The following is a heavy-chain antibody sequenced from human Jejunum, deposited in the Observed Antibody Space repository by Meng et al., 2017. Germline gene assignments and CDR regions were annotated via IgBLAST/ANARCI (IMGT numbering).Heavy chain of an antibody. CDR3: ARGPPAAS. V-gene: IGHV4-59*02. CDR2: IYNTGST. CDR1: GASVGGDY. J-gene: IGHJ5*02. Sequence: SETLSLTCTVSGASVGGDYWSWIRQPPGKGLVWIGYIYNTGSTNYDPSLKSRVTISIDTSKSQFSLELSSVTAADTAVYYCARGPPAASWGPGTLVTVSS. D-gene: IGHD2-15*01.